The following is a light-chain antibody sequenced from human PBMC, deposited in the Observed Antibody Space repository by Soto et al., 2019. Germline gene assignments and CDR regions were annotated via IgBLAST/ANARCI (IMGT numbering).Light chain of an antibody. V-gene: IGLV4-69*01. J-gene: IGLJ2*01. CDR3: QTWDIGARVV. Sequence: QSVLTQSPSASASLGASVKLTCTLSSGHSSYAIAWHQQQPEKGPRYLMKLSSDGSHSKGDGIPDRFSGSSSGAGRYLTISSLQSEDEADYYCQTWDIGARVVFGGGTKVTVL. CDR1: SGHSSYA. CDR2: LSSDGSH.